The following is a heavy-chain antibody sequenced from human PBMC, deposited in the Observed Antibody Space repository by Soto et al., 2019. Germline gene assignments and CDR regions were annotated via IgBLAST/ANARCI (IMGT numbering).Heavy chain of an antibody. CDR1: GYTFTSYD. J-gene: IGHJ6*02. CDR2: MNPNSGDT. D-gene: IGHD1-26*01. CDR3: ARVRSRHLGRTEDYYYYGMDV. V-gene: IGHV1-8*01. Sequence: GASVKVSCKASGYTFTSYDINWVRQATGQGLEWIGWMNPNSGDTGYAQKFQGRVTMTRNTSISTAYMELSSLRSEDTAVYYCARVRSRHLGRTEDYYYYGMDVWGQGTTVTVSS.